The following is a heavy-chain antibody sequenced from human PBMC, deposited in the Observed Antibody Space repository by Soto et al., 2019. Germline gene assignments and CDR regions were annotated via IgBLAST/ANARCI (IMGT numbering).Heavy chain of an antibody. CDR1: GYIFTSYY. V-gene: IGHV1-46*03. J-gene: IGHJ4*02. CDR3: SRVDPGETSPFDH. D-gene: IGHD3-10*01. Sequence: QVELVQSGAEVKKPGASVKVSGKASGYIFTSYYLHWVRQAPGQGLEWMGWINPFDGSRMFAQSFQGRVTFTRDTSTSTVYMELSGLRSDDTAVYYCSRVDPGETSPFDHWGQGTLVTVSS. CDR2: INPFDGSR.